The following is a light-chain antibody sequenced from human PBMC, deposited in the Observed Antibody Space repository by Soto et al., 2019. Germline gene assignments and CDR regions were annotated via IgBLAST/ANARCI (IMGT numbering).Light chain of an antibody. V-gene: IGKV3-20*01. CDR3: QQYGSSPLT. CDR2: VAS. Sequence: EIVLTQSPGTLSLSPGERATLSCRASQSVRSNYLAWYQQRPGRPPRLLIYVASSRATGIPDKFSGSGSGTDFTLSISRLEPEDSAVYFCQQYGSSPLTFGGGPTVEIK. CDR1: QSVRSNY. J-gene: IGKJ4*01.